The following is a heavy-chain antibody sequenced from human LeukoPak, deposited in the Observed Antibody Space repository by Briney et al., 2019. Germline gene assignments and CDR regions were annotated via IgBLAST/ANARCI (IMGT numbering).Heavy chain of an antibody. CDR2: IKSNSYRGTS. CDR1: GFSFTDAW. J-gene: IGHJ3*02. Sequence: GGSLRLSCAASGFSFTDAWMSWVRQGPGKGLEWVGRIKSNSYRGTSDFAPPVRGRFTISRDDSKKTVYLQMNSLKIEDTAVYYCNTEYSSYGVGNSLDIWGQGAIVTVSS. V-gene: IGHV3-15*01. CDR3: NTEYSSYGVGNSLDI. D-gene: IGHD6-6*01.